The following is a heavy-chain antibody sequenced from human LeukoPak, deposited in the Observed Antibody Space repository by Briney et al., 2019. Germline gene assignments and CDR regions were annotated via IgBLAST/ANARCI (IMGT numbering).Heavy chain of an antibody. CDR2: INHSGST. J-gene: IGHJ4*02. D-gene: IGHD4-17*01. CDR1: GGSFSGNY. V-gene: IGHV4-34*01. CDR3: ARGSTTVPHYFDY. Sequence: SETLSLTCAVCGGSFSGNYWSYIRQPPGKGLEWIGEINHSGSTNYNPSLKSRVTISVDTSKNQFSLMLTSVTAADTAVYYCARGSTTVPHYFDYWGQGTLVTVSS.